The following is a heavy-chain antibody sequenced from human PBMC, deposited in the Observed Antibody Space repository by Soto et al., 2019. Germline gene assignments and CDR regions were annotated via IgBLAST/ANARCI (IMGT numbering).Heavy chain of an antibody. J-gene: IGHJ4*02. D-gene: IGHD5-12*01. CDR2: ISGSGGST. Sequence: EVRLLESGGGLVQPGGSLRLSCAASGFTFSSYAMSWVRQAPGKGLEWVSAISGSGGSTYYADSVKGRFTISRDNSKNTLYLQMNSLRAEDTAVYYCAKDQGGYDSLLDYWGQGTLVTVSS. CDR1: GFTFSSYA. CDR3: AKDQGGYDSLLDY. V-gene: IGHV3-23*01.